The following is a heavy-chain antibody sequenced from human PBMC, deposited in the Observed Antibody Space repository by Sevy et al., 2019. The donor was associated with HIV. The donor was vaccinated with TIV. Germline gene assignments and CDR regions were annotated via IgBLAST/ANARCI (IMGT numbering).Heavy chain of an antibody. Sequence: GGSLRLSCAASGFPFSSYAMNWVRQAPGKGLEWVSDISGSASSTYYADSVKGRFTVSRDNSKNTLYLQMNSLRAEDTALYYCAKDHIAVVGDVFDIWGQGTKVTVSS. CDR3: AKDHIAVVGDVFDI. D-gene: IGHD2-21*01. J-gene: IGHJ3*02. CDR2: ISGSASST. V-gene: IGHV3-23*01. CDR1: GFPFSSYA.